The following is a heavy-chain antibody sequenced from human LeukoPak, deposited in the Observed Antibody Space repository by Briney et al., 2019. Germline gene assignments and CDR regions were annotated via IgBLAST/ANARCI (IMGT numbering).Heavy chain of an antibody. CDR1: GYTFTNYA. V-gene: IGHV1-3*01. D-gene: IGHD3-3*01. Sequence: GASVKVSCKASGYTFTNYAMQWVRQAPGQRLEWMGWINAGNGHTRYSQRFQGRATITRDTSASTVYVEVTSLRFEDTAVYYCARGIWSRTVSSYYFDCWGQGTLVTVSS. J-gene: IGHJ4*02. CDR2: INAGNGHT. CDR3: ARGIWSRTVSSYYFDC.